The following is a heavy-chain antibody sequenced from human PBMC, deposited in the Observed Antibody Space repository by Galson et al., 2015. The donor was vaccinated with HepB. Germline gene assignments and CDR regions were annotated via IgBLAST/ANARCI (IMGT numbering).Heavy chain of an antibody. J-gene: IGHJ6*04. Sequence: SLRLSCAASGFTFSSYAMHWVRQAPGKGLEWVAVISYDGSNKYYADSVKGRFTISRDNSKNTLYLQMNSLRAEDTAVYYCARGLGIDVWGKGTTVTVSS. CDR3: ARGLGIDV. D-gene: IGHD7-27*01. CDR2: ISYDGSNK. V-gene: IGHV3-30-3*01. CDR1: GFTFSSYA.